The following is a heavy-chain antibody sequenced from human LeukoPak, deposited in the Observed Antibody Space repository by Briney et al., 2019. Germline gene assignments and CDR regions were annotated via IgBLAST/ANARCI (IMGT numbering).Heavy chain of an antibody. V-gene: IGHV4-59*01. D-gene: IGHD6-13*01. J-gene: IGHJ2*01. Sequence: SETLSLTCTVSGGSIRSYYWSWIRQPPGKGLEWIGYSYYSGSTNYNPSLKSRVTISVDTSKNQFSLKLSSVTAADTAVYYCARVYYSNSYDYWYFGLWGRGTLVTVSS. CDR2: SYYSGST. CDR3: ARVYYSNSYDYWYFGL. CDR1: GGSIRSYY.